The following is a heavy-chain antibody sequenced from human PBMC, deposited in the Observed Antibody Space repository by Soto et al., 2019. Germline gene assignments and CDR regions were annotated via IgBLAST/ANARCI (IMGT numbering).Heavy chain of an antibody. D-gene: IGHD3-16*01. Sequence: SETLSLTCTVSGGSISSYYWSWIRQPPGKGLEWIGYIYYSGSTNYNPSLKSRVTISVDTSKNQFSLKLSSVTAADTAVYYCARSRPLSWAENAFDIWGQGTMVTVSS. J-gene: IGHJ3*02. CDR3: ARSRPLSWAENAFDI. CDR1: GGSISSYY. CDR2: IYYSGST. V-gene: IGHV4-59*01.